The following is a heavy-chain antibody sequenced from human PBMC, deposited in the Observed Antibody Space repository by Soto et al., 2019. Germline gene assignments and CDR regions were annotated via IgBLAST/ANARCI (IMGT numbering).Heavy chain of an antibody. V-gene: IGHV3-15*01. J-gene: IGHJ4*02. Sequence: EVQLVESGGGLVKPGGSLRLSCAASAFTFSNAWMSWVRQAPGKGLEWVGRIKSKTDGGTTDYAAPVKGRFTISRDDSKNTLYLQMNSLKTEDTAVYYCTTGRPLLAARARPGVDYWGQGTLVTVSS. CDR3: TTGRPLLAARARPGVDY. CDR2: IKSKTDGGTT. D-gene: IGHD6-6*01. CDR1: AFTFSNAW.